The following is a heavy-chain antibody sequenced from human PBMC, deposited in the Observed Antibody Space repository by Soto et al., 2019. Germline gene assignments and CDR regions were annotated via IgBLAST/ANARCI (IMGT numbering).Heavy chain of an antibody. D-gene: IGHD3-16*01. CDR2: ISYDGGNE. CDR1: GFTFSSYG. J-gene: IGHJ4*02. V-gene: IGHV3-30*18. Sequence: GGSLRLSCATSGFTFSSYGMHWVRQAPGKGLEWVAVISYDGGNEYNADSVRGRFTVSRDNSKNTLYLQMNSLRPEDTAVYYCAKDVSRLAADYYFDYWGQGTLVTVSS. CDR3: AKDVSRLAADYYFDY.